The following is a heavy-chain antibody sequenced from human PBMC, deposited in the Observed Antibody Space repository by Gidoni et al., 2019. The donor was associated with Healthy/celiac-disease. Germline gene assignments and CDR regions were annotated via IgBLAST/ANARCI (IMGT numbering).Heavy chain of an antibody. Sequence: EVQLVQSGAEVKKPRESLRLSCKGSGYSFTSYYISLVRQMPGKGLEWMGRIEPSDSYTNYSPSFQGHVTISADKSISTAFLQWSSLKASDTGIYYCARLEYSSGWPTTWWGQGALVTVSS. CDR3: ARLEYSSGWPTTW. D-gene: IGHD6-19*01. J-gene: IGHJ4*02. V-gene: IGHV5-10-1*03. CDR1: GYSFTSYY. CDR2: IEPSDSYT.